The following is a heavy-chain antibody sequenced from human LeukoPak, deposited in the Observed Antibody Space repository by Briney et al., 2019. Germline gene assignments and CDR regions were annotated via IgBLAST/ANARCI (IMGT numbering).Heavy chain of an antibody. CDR3: ARGLSGCWFDP. Sequence: GASVKVSCKASGYTFTSYYMHLVRQAPGQGLEWMGIINPSGGTASYAQKFQGRVTMTRDTSTTTVYMELSSLRSEDTAVYYCARGLSGCWFDPWGQGTLVTVSS. J-gene: IGHJ5*02. D-gene: IGHD6-25*01. V-gene: IGHV1-46*01. CDR1: GYTFTSYY. CDR2: INPSGGTA.